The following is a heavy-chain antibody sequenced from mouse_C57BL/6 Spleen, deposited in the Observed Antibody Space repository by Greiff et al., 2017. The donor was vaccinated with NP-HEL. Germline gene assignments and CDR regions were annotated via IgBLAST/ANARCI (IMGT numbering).Heavy chain of an antibody. D-gene: IGHD4-1*01. V-gene: IGHV1-50*01. CDR1: GYTFTSYW. J-gene: IGHJ3*01. CDR2: IDPSDSYT. Sequence: QVQLQQPGAELVKPGASVKLSCKASGYTFTSYWMQWVKQRPGQGLEWIGEIDPSDSYTNYNQKFKGKATLTVDTSSSTAYMQLSSLTSEDSAVYYCARVLTGGFAYWGQGTLVTVSA. CDR3: ARVLTGGFAY.